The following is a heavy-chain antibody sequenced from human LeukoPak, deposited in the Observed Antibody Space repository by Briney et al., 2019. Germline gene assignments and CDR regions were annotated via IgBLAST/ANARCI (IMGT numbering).Heavy chain of an antibody. V-gene: IGHV4-59*01. Sequence: KTSETLSLTCAVYGGSFSGYYWSWIRQPPGKGLEWIGYIYYSGSTNYNPSLKSRFTISVDTSKNQFSLKLSSVTAADTAVYYCARENCSGGSCYGGGAFDIWGQGTMVTVSS. CDR1: GGSFSGYY. J-gene: IGHJ3*02. CDR2: IYYSGST. CDR3: ARENCSGGSCYGGGAFDI. D-gene: IGHD2-15*01.